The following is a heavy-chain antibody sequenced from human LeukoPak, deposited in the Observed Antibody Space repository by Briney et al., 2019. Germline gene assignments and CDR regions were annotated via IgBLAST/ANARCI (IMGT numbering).Heavy chain of an antibody. D-gene: IGHD7-27*01. Sequence: GGSLRLSCEASGFTFTSYGMSWVRQAPGKGLEWVSAISGSGGSTYYADSVKGRLIISRDNSKNMLYLQMNSLRVEDTAVYHCARDLAWGAFDYWGQGTLVTVSS. V-gene: IGHV3-23*01. CDR2: ISGSGGST. J-gene: IGHJ4*02. CDR1: GFTFTSYG. CDR3: ARDLAWGAFDY.